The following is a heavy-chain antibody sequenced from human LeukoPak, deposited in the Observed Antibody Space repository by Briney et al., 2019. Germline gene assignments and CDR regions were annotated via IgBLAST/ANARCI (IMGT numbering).Heavy chain of an antibody. V-gene: IGHV3-66*01. D-gene: IGHD2-2*01. CDR1: GFTVSGNY. CDR2: IYSGGST. Sequence: GGSLRLSCAASGFTVSGNYMSWVRQAPGKGLEWVSVIYSGGSTYYADSVKGRFTISRDNSKNTLYLQMNSLRAEDTAVYYCASLSSTYYYYGMDVWGQGTTVTVSS. J-gene: IGHJ6*02. CDR3: ASLSSTYYYYGMDV.